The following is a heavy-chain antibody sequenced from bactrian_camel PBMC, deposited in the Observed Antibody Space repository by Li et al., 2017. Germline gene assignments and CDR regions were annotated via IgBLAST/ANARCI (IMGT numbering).Heavy chain of an antibody. J-gene: IGHJ4*01. V-gene: IGHV3-2*01. CDR2: IYRDT. D-gene: IGHD1*01. Sequence: HVQLVESGGGVVQAGGSLRLSCVTSEYTYSSYCMGWFRQAHGKGLDWVSSIYRDTYYTDPVKGRFTVSRDNAKNTVYLQMNSLKSEDTAQYYCAAVRVGAGGCLVWWGQGTQVTVS. CDR1: EYTYSSYC. CDR3: AAVRVGAGGCLVW.